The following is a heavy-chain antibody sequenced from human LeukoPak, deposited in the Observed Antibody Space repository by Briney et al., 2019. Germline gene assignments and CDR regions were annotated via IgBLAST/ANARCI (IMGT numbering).Heavy chain of an antibody. J-gene: IGHJ4*02. CDR1: GDTFTRYH. Sequence: GASVKVSCKASGDTFTRYHMHWVRQAPGQGLEWMGWINPNSGGTNYAQKFQGRVTMTRDTSISTAYMELSRLRSDDTAVYYCAREAYSGSYPDYWGQGTLVTVSS. CDR2: INPNSGGT. CDR3: AREAYSGSYPDY. D-gene: IGHD1-26*01. V-gene: IGHV1-2*02.